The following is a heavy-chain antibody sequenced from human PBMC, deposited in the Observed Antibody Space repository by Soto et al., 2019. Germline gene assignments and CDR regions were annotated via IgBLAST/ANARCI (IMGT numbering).Heavy chain of an antibody. CDR1: GFTFSSYA. V-gene: IGHV3-7*05. CDR2: IKQDGSEK. CDR3: ASASGLLGYFDY. J-gene: IGHJ4*02. D-gene: IGHD1-26*01. Sequence: PGGSLRLSCAASGFTFSSYAVSWVRQAPGKGLEWVANIKQDGSEKYYVDSVKGRFTISRDNAKNSLYLQMNSLRAEDTAVYYCASASGLLGYFDYWGQGTLVTVSS.